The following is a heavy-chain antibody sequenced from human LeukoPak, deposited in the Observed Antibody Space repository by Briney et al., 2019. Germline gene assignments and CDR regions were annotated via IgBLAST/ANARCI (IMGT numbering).Heavy chain of an antibody. J-gene: IGHJ6*03. D-gene: IGHD3-9*01. CDR2: ISRSGSTK. V-gene: IGHV3-11*04. CDR3: ARAKGDFDWLLSVAKNYYMDV. CDR1: GFTFSDYN. Sequence: GGSLRLSCAASGFTFSDYNMRWIRQAPGKGLEWVSSISRSGSTKYYADSVKGRFTISRDNAKNSLFLQMNSLRAEDTAVYYCARAKGDFDWLLSVAKNYYMDVWGKGTTVTISS.